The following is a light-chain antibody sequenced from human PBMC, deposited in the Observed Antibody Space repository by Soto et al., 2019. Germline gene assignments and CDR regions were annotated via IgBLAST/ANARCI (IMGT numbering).Light chain of an antibody. CDR3: QQYNSYPYP. CDR1: QSISSW. J-gene: IGKJ2*01. V-gene: IGKV1-5*03. CDR2: NAS. Sequence: DIQMTQSPSTLSASVGDRVTITCRASQSISSWLAWYQEKPGKAPKLLIYNASSLERGVPSRFSGSGSGTEFTLTISRLQPDDFAPSYCQQYNSYPYPFGQGTKVDI.